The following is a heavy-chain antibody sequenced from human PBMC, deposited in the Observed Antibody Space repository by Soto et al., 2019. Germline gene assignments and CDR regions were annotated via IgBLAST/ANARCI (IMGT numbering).Heavy chain of an antibody. CDR2: MNPNSGNA. V-gene: IGHV1-8*01. CDR1: GYTFTSYD. J-gene: IGHJ1*01. CDR3: AGVDYIWGSYGPGHH. Sequence: QVQLVQSGAEVKKPGASVKVSCKASGYTFTSYDINWVRQATGQGREWMGWMNPNSGNAGYAQKFQGRVTMTRNTSLSTAYMELSSLRSEDTAVYYCAGVDYIWGSYGPGHHWGQGTLVTVSS. D-gene: IGHD3-16*01.